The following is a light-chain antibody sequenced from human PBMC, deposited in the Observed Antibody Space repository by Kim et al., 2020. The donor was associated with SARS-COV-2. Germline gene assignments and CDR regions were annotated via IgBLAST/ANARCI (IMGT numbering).Light chain of an antibody. CDR1: QSISSW. CDR2: DAS. CDR3: LQYKSYPWT. Sequence: ASVGNRVTITCRASQSISSWLGWYQQKPGKAPKRLIYDASSLESGVPSRFSGSGSGTEFTLTISSLQPDDFTTYYCLQYKSYPWTFGQGTKVDIK. V-gene: IGKV1-5*01. J-gene: IGKJ1*01.